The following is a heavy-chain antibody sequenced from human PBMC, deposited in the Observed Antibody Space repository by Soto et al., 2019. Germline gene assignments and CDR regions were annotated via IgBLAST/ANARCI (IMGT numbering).Heavy chain of an antibody. D-gene: IGHD4-4*01. CDR2: IYYSGST. J-gene: IGHJ6*02. V-gene: IGHV4-59*01. CDR3: ARVKPDSKDYGMDV. Sequence: SETLSLTCTVSGGSISSYYWSWIRQPPGKGLEWIGYIYYSGSTNYNPSLKSRVTISVDTSKNQFSLKLSSVTAADTAVYYCARVKPDSKDYGMDVWGQGTTVTVS. CDR1: GGSISSYY.